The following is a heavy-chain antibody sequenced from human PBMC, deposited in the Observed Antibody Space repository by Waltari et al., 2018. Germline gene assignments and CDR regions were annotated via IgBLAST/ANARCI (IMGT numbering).Heavy chain of an antibody. CDR2: MSGIYDDI. V-gene: IGHV3-23*01. Sequence: EVQVLVSXGGLVQQGGSXRIFCXGSGLXFSNYAMIXVRRGPGKGLEWVQVMSGIYDDIYYAXAVRGRFTXSRDXANXTVXXXMXSLGVEYTXXYDCXKDQVATRLXXYYAMDVXGQGTTVTVXS. CDR1: GLXFSNYA. CDR3: XKDQVATRLXXYYAMDV. J-gene: IGHJ6*02. D-gene: IGHD5-12*01.